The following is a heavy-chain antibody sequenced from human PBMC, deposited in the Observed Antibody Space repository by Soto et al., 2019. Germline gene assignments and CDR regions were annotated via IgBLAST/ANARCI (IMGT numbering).Heavy chain of an antibody. V-gene: IGHV1-69*06. D-gene: IGHD3-16*01. J-gene: IGHJ6*02. CDR3: ARDLGGYYYYGMDV. Sequence: GASVKVSCKASGGTFSSYAISWVRQAPGQGLEWMGGIIPIFGTANYAQKFQGRVTITADKYTSTAYMELSSLRSEDTAVYYCARDLGGYYYYGMDVWGQGTTVTVSS. CDR1: GGTFSSYA. CDR2: IIPIFGTA.